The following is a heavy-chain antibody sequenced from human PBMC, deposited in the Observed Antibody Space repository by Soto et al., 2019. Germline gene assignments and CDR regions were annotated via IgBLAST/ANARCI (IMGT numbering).Heavy chain of an antibody. J-gene: IGHJ4*02. CDR2: TRNKANSYTT. V-gene: IGHV3-72*01. Sequence: EVQLVESGVGLVQPGVSLRLSCAASGFTFSDHYMDWVRQAPGKGLEWVGRTRNKANSYTTEYAASVKGRFTISRDDSKNSLYLQMNSLKTEDTAVYYCARVDYGDYAYYFDYWGQGTLVTVSS. D-gene: IGHD4-17*01. CDR3: ARVDYGDYAYYFDY. CDR1: GFTFSDHY.